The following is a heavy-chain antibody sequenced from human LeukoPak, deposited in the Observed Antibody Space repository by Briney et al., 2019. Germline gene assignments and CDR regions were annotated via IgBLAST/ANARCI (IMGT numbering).Heavy chain of an antibody. J-gene: IGHJ4*02. Sequence: ASVKVSCKASGYTFTAYYMHWVRQAPGQGLEWMGWINPNSGGTNYARKFQGRVTMTRDTSISTVYMELSSLRSDDTAVYYCARSSSSRDSDFDYWGQGTLVTVSS. D-gene: IGHD6-19*01. CDR3: ARSSSSRDSDFDY. V-gene: IGHV1-2*02. CDR1: GYTFTAYY. CDR2: INPNSGGT.